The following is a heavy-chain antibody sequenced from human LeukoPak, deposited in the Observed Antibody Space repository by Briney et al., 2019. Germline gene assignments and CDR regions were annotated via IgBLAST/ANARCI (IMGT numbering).Heavy chain of an antibody. D-gene: IGHD2-2*01. V-gene: IGHV4-4*07. J-gene: IGHJ5*02. Sequence: SETLSLTCTASGGSISSYYWSWIRQPAGKGLEWIGRIYTSGSTNYNPSLKSRVTMSVDTSKNQFSLKLSSVTAADTAVYYCARSPQPADIVVVPAATPNAWGDWFDPWGQGTLVTVSS. CDR2: IYTSGST. CDR3: ARSPQPADIVVVPAATPNAWGDWFDP. CDR1: GGSISSYY.